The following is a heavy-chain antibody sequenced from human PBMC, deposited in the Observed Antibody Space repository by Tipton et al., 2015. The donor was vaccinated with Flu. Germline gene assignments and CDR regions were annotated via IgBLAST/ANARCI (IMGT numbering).Heavy chain of an antibody. CDR1: GFTFSEYG. CDR3: AKGAASGNVHVCLDY. J-gene: IGHJ4*02. CDR2: LSGNGGNK. V-gene: IGHV3-23*01. Sequence: SLRLSCAASGFTFSEYGMNWIRQTPGKGLEWVSVLSGNGGNKYYADSVKGRFTISRDNSKNTLYLQMNSLRAEDTAVYFCAKGAASGNVHVCLDYWGQGALVTVSS. D-gene: IGHD1-26*01.